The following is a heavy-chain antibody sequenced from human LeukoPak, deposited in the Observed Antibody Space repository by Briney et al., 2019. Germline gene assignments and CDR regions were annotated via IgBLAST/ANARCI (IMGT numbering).Heavy chain of an antibody. D-gene: IGHD6-19*01. J-gene: IGHJ4*02. CDR2: INHSGST. CDR3: ARDSSGYSSGWYYGGVDY. Sequence: SETLSLTCAVYTGSFSGYYWSWIRQPPGQGLEWVGEINHSGSTNYNPSLKSRVTISVDTSKNQFSLKLSSVTAADTAVYYCARDSSGYSSGWYYGGVDYWGQGTLVTVSS. V-gene: IGHV4-34*01. CDR1: TGSFSGYY.